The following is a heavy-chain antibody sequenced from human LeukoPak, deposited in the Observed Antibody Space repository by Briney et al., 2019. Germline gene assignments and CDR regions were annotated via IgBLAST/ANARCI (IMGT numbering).Heavy chain of an antibody. V-gene: IGHV3-74*01. D-gene: IGHD3-22*01. J-gene: IGHJ1*01. CDR3: ARAPSEIGGYYPEYFRH. CDR2: IKSDGST. Sequence: GGSLRLSCAASGFTFSTYWMPWVRQAPGKGLVWVSRIKSDGSTNYADSVKGRFTISRDNANNTLSLQMNSLRPEYTGVYYCARAPSEIGGYYPEYFRHWGQGTLVTVSS. CDR1: GFTFSTYW.